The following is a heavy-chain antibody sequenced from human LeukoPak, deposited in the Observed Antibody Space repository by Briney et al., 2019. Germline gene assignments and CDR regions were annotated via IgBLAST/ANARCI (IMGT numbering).Heavy chain of an antibody. CDR3: VRAVEYYYDSSGYAVDY. CDR2: ISSSSSNI. Sequence: GGSLRLSCAASGFRFSDYWMTWVRQAPGKGLEWVPSISSSSSNIYYADSVTGRFTISRDNAKNSLYLQMNSLRAEDTAVYYCVRAVEYYYDSSGYAVDYWGQGTLVTVSS. CDR1: GFRFSDYW. V-gene: IGHV3-21*01. D-gene: IGHD3-22*01. J-gene: IGHJ4*02.